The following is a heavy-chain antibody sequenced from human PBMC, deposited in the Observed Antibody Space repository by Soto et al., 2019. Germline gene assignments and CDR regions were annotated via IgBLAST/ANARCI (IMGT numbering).Heavy chain of an antibody. V-gene: IGHV3-48*04. CDR2: ISSSSSTI. CDR1: GFTFSSYS. J-gene: IGHJ6*03. CDR3: ARGGRGYYYVDV. Sequence: GGSLRLSCAASGFTFSSYSMNWVRQAPGKGLEWVSCISSSSSTIYYADSVKGRFTISRDNARNTVYLQMNSLRAEDTAIYYCARGGRGYYYVDVWGKGITVTVSS.